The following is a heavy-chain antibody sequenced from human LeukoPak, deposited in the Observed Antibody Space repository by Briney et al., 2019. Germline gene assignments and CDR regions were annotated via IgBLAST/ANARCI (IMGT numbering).Heavy chain of an antibody. V-gene: IGHV3-23*01. CDR2: ISGSGGST. CDR1: GFTFSSYG. Sequence: GGTLRLSCAASGFTFSSYGMSWVRQAPGKGLEWVSAISGSGGSTYYADSVKGRFTISRDNSKNTLYLQMNSLRAEDTAVYYCAKDSSFGYSYDYFDYWGQGTLVTVSS. J-gene: IGHJ4*02. CDR3: AKDSSFGYSYDYFDY. D-gene: IGHD5-18*01.